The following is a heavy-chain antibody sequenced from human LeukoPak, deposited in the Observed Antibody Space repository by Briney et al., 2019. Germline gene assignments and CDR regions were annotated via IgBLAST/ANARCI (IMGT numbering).Heavy chain of an antibody. CDR3: ARARFVTTVFDI. V-gene: IGHV1-18*01. J-gene: IGHJ3*02. Sequence: ASVKVSCKASGYTFTSYGISWVRQAPVQGLEWMGWISAYNGNTNYAQKLQGRVTMTTDTSTSTAYMELRSLRSDDTAVYYCARARFVTTVFDIWGQGTMVTVSS. CDR2: ISAYNGNT. CDR1: GYTFTSYG. D-gene: IGHD1-14*01.